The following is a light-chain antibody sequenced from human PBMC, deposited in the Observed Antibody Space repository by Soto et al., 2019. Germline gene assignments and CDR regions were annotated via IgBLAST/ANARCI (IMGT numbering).Light chain of an antibody. CDR1: QSAHSY. J-gene: IGKJ5*01. CDR2: GVS. CDR3: QQYNNWPPT. V-gene: IGKV3-15*01. Sequence: EIVRPQSPATLSVSPGERATVSCMASQSAHSYLGWYQQKPGQAPRLLIYGVSTRATGIPARFSGSGSGTEFTLTISSLQSEDSAVYYCQQYNNWPPTFGQGTRLEIK.